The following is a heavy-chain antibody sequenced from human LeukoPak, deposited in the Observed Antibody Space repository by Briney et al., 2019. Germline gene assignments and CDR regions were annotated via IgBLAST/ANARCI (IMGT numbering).Heavy chain of an antibody. Sequence: GGSLRLSCAASGFTVSSNYMSWVRQAPGKGLEWVSVIYSGGSTYYADSVKGRFTISRDNSKNTLYLQMNSLRAEDTAVYYCARVGYDSSPYYYGMDVWGQGTTVTVSS. J-gene: IGHJ6*02. V-gene: IGHV3-66*01. CDR1: GFTVSSNY. D-gene: IGHD3-22*01. CDR2: IYSGGST. CDR3: ARVGYDSSPYYYGMDV.